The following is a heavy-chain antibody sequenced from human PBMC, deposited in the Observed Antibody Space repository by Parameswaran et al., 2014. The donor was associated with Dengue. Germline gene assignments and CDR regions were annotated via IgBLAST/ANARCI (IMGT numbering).Heavy chain of an antibody. CDR2: IYYSGST. V-gene: IGHV4-31*02. CDR3: ARDQGTYYDFWSADLNGMDV. D-gene: IGHD3-3*01. J-gene: IGHJ6*02. Sequence: WIRQPPGKGLEWIGYIYYSGSTYYNPSLKSRVTISVDTSKNQFSLKLSSVTAADTAVYYCARDQGTYYDFWSADLNGMDVWGQGTTVTVSS.